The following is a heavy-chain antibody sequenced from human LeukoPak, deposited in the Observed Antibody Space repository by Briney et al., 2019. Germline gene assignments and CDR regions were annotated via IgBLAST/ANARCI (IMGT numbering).Heavy chain of an antibody. D-gene: IGHD3-10*01. CDR2: ISYSGST. V-gene: IGHV4-59*12. J-gene: IGHJ4*02. CDR3: ARGDENETRAQGY. Sequence: PSETLSLTCTVSGGSIGSYYWSWIRQAPGKGLEWIGYISYSGSTNYNPSLKSRVTISVDTSKNQFSLKLSSVTAADTAVYYCARGDENETRAQGYWGQGTLVTVSS. CDR1: GGSIGSYY.